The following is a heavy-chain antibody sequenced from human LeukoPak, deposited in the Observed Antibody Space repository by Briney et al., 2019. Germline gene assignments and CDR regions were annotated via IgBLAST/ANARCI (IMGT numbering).Heavy chain of an antibody. V-gene: IGHV3-30-3*01. Sequence: GGSLRLSCAASGFTFSSYAMHWVRQAPGKGLEWVAVISYDGSNKYYADSVKGRLTISRDNSKNTLYLQMNSLRAEDTAVYYCARDYSTMGFSFDYWGQGTLVTVSS. CDR3: ARDYSTMGFSFDY. D-gene: IGHD6-13*01. CDR1: GFTFSSYA. CDR2: ISYDGSNK. J-gene: IGHJ4*02.